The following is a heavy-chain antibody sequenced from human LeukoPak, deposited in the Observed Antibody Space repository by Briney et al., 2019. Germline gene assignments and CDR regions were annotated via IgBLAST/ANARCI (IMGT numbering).Heavy chain of an antibody. V-gene: IGHV3-30*18. D-gene: IGHD6-13*01. CDR1: GFTFSNYG. CDR2: ISYDGSDK. CDR3: AKDRIHSSSWTGDFDY. Sequence: PGRSLRLSCAASGFTFSNYGIHCVRQAPGKGLEWVAVISYDGSDKYYADSVKGRFTISRDNSKNTLYLQMNSLRAEDTAVYYCAKDRIHSSSWTGDFDYWGQGTLVTVSS. J-gene: IGHJ4*02.